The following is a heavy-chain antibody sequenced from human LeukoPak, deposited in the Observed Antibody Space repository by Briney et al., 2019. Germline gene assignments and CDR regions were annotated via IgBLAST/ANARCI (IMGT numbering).Heavy chain of an antibody. Sequence: SQTLSLTCPISGDSVSSNSAAWNWIRQSPSRGLEWLGRTYYRSKWYNDYAVSVKSRITINPDTSKNQFSLQLNSVTPEDTAVYYCVRLGYCSGGSCLNFDYWGQGTLVTVSS. D-gene: IGHD2-15*01. CDR2: TYYRSKWYN. CDR1: GDSVSSNSAA. J-gene: IGHJ4*02. V-gene: IGHV6-1*01. CDR3: VRLGYCSGGSCLNFDY.